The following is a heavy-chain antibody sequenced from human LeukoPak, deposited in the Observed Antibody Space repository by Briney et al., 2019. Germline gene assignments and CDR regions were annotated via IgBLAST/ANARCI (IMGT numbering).Heavy chain of an antibody. Sequence: GGSLRLSCAASGFTFSSYGMSWVRQAPGKGLEWVSAISGSGGSTYYADSVKGRFTISRDNSKNTPYLQMNSLRAEDTAVYYCAKDRGVRGVTQIYFDYWGQGTLVTVSS. CDR2: ISGSGGST. CDR3: AKDRGVRGVTQIYFDY. J-gene: IGHJ4*02. CDR1: GFTFSSYG. D-gene: IGHD3-10*01. V-gene: IGHV3-23*01.